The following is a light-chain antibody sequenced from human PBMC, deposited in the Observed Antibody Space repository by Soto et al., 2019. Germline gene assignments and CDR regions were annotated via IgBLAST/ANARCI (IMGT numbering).Light chain of an antibody. V-gene: IGLV2-14*01. Sequence: SVLTQPASVSGSPGQSITISCAGTMRDVGAYNLVSWYQQHPGRVPQLIIYEVRNRPSGIYFRFSGSKSGNTASPTISGLQAEHEADYYCSSFTSKRTLIFGGGTK. CDR2: EVR. CDR3: SSFTSKRTLI. J-gene: IGLJ2*01. CDR1: MRDVGAYNL.